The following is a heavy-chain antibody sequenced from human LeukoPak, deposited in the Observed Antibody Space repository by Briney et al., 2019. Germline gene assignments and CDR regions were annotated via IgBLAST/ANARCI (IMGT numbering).Heavy chain of an antibody. J-gene: IGHJ4*02. CDR3: ASQTTVTTGGYYFDY. V-gene: IGHV4-38-2*02. CDR2: IYHSGST. CDR1: GYSISSGYY. D-gene: IGHD4-17*01. Sequence: PSETLSLTCTVSGYSISSGYYWGWIRQPPGKGLEWIGSIYHSGSTYYNPSLKSRVTISVDTSKNQFSLKLSSVTAADTAVYYCASQTTVTTGGYYFDYWGQGTLVTVSS.